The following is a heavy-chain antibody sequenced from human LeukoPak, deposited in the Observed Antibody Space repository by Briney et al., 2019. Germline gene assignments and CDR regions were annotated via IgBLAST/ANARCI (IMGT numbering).Heavy chain of an antibody. Sequence: GGSLRLSCAASGFTFSSYAMSWVRQAPGKGLEWVSAISGSGGSTYYADSVKGRFTISRDNSKNTLYLQMNSLRAEDTAVYYCAKGFPLDYDGSGYYYPSYYYYYMDVWGKGTTVTVSS. CDR2: ISGSGGST. J-gene: IGHJ6*03. CDR3: AKGFPLDYDGSGYYYPSYYYYYMDV. CDR1: GFTFSSYA. V-gene: IGHV3-23*01. D-gene: IGHD3-22*01.